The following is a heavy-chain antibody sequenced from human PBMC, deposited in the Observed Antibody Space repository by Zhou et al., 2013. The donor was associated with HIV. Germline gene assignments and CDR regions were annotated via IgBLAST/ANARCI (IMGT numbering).Heavy chain of an antibody. D-gene: IGHD2-2*02. CDR1: GGTFSSYA. J-gene: IGHJ4*02. CDR2: ISGYSGNT. CDR3: ARRTCSRTSCYIDY. V-gene: IGHV1-18*01. Sequence: QVQLVQSGAEVKKPGSSVKVSCKASGGTFSSYAISWVRQAPGQGLEWMGWISGYSGNTNYAQKLQGRVTMTTDTSTTTAYMELRSLRSDDTAMYYCARRTCSRTSCYIDYWGQGTLVTVSS.